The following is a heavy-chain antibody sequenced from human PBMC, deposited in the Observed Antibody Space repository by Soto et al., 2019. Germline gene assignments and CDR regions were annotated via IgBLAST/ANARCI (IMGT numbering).Heavy chain of an antibody. CDR1: GFTFSSYE. D-gene: IGHD6-13*01. Sequence: GGSLRLSCATSGFTFSSYEMNWVRQAPGKGLEWVSYISSSGSTIYYADPVKGRFTISRDNAKNSLYLQMDSLRAEDTAVYYCARDQEAGSFFPYYYGMDVWGQGTTVTVSS. CDR3: ARDQEAGSFFPYYYGMDV. J-gene: IGHJ6*02. CDR2: ISSSGSTI. V-gene: IGHV3-48*03.